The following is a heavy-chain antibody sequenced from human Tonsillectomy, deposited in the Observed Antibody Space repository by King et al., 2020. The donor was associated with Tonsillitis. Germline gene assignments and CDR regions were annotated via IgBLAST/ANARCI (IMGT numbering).Heavy chain of an antibody. CDR1: GGSISSRIHY. Sequence: VQLQESGPGLVKPSQTLSLTCTVSGGSISSRIHYWSWIRQPAGKGLEWIGRLYTSGSTNYNPSLASRVTISVDTSKNQFSLRLISVTAADTAVYYCARSRGWDFYLFDYWGQGTLVTVSS. CDR3: ARSRGWDFYLFDY. J-gene: IGHJ4*02. D-gene: IGHD6-19*01. CDR2: LYTSGST. V-gene: IGHV4-61*02.